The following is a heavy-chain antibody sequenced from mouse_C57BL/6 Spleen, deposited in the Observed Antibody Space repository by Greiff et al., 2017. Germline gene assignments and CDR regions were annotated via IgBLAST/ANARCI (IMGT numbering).Heavy chain of an antibody. CDR1: GYTFTSYD. CDR3: ARSGYYGSSYSD. D-gene: IGHD1-1*01. V-gene: IGHV1-85*01. Sequence: VQLQQSGPELVKPGASVKLSCKASGYTFTSYDINWVKQRPGQGLEWIGWIYPRDGSTTYNEKFKGKATLAVDTSSSTAYMELPSLTSEDSAVYFCARSGYYGSSYSDWGQGTTLTVSS. CDR2: IYPRDGST. J-gene: IGHJ2*01.